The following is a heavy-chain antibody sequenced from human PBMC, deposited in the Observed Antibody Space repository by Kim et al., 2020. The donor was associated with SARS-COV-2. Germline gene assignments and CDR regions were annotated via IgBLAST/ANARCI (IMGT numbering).Heavy chain of an antibody. Sequence: SETLSLTCTVSGGSISSYYWSWIRQPPGKGLEWIGYIYYSGSTNYNPSLKSRVTISVDTSKNQFSLKLSSVTAADTAVYYCARWGAAAGTYYYYGMDVWGQGTTVTVSS. D-gene: IGHD6-13*01. CDR3: ARWGAAAGTYYYYGMDV. V-gene: IGHV4-59*13. J-gene: IGHJ6*02. CDR2: IYYSGST. CDR1: GGSISSYY.